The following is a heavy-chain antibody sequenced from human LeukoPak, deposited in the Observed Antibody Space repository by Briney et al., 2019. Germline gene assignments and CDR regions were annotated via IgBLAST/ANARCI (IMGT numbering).Heavy chain of an antibody. CDR2: ISSSSSTI. D-gene: IGHD1-26*01. Sequence: GGSLRLSCAASGLTFSSYSMNWVRQAPGRGLEWVSYISSSSSTIYYADSVKGRFTISRDNAKKSLYLQMNSLRAEDTAVYYCARDPYSGSFSDAFDIWGQGTMVTVSS. V-gene: IGHV3-48*01. J-gene: IGHJ3*02. CDR1: GLTFSSYS. CDR3: ARDPYSGSFSDAFDI.